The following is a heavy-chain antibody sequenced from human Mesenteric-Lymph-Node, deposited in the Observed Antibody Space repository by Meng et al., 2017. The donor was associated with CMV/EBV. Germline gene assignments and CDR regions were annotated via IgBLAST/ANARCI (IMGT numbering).Heavy chain of an antibody. J-gene: IGHJ5*02. CDR2: INHSGST. D-gene: IGHD6-13*01. Sequence: GSLRLSCAVYGGSFSGYYWSWIRQPPGKGLEWIGEINHSGSTNYNPSLKSRVTISVDTSKNQFSLKLTSVTVADTAVYYCAGHAAAAPSDPWGQGTLVTVSS. CDR3: AGHAAAAPSDP. CDR1: GGSFSGYY. V-gene: IGHV4-34*01.